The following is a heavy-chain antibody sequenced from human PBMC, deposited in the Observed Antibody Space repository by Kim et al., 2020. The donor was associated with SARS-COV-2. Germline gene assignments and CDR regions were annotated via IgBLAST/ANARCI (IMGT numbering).Heavy chain of an antibody. J-gene: IGHJ2*01. Sequence: GGSLRLSCAASGFTVSSNYMSWVRQAPGKGLEWVSVIYSGGSTYYADSVKGRFTISRDNSKNTLYLQVNSLRAEDTAVYYCAREGLYCSGGSCYWYFDLWGRGTLVTVSS. CDR2: IYSGGST. D-gene: IGHD2-15*01. CDR3: AREGLYCSGGSCYWYFDL. V-gene: IGHV3-66*01. CDR1: GFTVSSNY.